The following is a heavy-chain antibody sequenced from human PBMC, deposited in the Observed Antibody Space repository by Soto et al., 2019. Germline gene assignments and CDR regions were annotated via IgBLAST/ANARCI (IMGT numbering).Heavy chain of an antibody. J-gene: IGHJ6*02. V-gene: IGHV4-34*01. CDR3: ASASGSEHYGMDV. D-gene: IGHD3-10*01. Sequence: PSETLSLTCAVYGGSFSGYYWTWIRQPPGTGLEWIGEINHSGSTNYNPSLKSRVTISVDTSKNQFSLKLSSVTAADTAVYYCASASGSEHYGMDVWGQGTTVTVSS. CDR1: GGSFSGYY. CDR2: INHSGST.